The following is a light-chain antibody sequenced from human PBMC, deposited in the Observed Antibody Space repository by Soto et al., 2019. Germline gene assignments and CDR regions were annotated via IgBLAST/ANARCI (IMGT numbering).Light chain of an antibody. CDR3: SSYTPTSTVV. V-gene: IGLV2-14*03. Sequence: QSVLTRPASVSGSPGQSITISCTGTSSDVGGYNYVSWYQQHPGKAPKLMIYDVSNRPSGVSNRFSGSKSGNTASLTISGLQDEDEADYYCSSYTPTSTVVFGGGTKVTVL. J-gene: IGLJ2*01. CDR2: DVS. CDR1: SSDVGGYNY.